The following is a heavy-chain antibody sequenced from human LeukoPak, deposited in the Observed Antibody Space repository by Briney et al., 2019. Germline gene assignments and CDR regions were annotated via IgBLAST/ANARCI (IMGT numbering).Heavy chain of an antibody. Sequence: GGSLRLSCAVSGFTFTSYAISWVRQAPGKGLEWVSTISGSGDSTYYADSVKGRFTISRDNSKNTLYLQMNSLRAEDTAVYYCARGDAYSPLDYWGQGTLVTVSS. CDR2: ISGSGDST. D-gene: IGHD5-18*01. V-gene: IGHV3-23*01. CDR1: GFTFTSYA. J-gene: IGHJ4*02. CDR3: ARGDAYSPLDY.